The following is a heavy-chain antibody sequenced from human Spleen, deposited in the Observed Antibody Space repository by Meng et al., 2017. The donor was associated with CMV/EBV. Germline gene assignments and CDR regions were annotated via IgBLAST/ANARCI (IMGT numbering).Heavy chain of an antibody. Sequence: ASVKVSCKASGYTFTSYYMHWVRQAPGQGLEWMGWINPNSGGTNYAQKFQGRVTMTRDTSISTAYMELSRLRSDDTAVYYCARDQVLPATFFHNWFDPWGQGTLVTVSS. CDR2: INPNSGGT. CDR1: GYTFTSYY. V-gene: IGHV1-2*02. J-gene: IGHJ5*02. CDR3: ARDQVLPATFFHNWFDP. D-gene: IGHD2-2*01.